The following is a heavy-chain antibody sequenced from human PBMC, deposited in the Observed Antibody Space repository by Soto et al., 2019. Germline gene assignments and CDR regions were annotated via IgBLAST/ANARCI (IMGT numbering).Heavy chain of an antibody. CDR3: AKARSAVAGYFDT. D-gene: IGHD6-19*01. CDR1: GGSISNYY. V-gene: IGHV4-59*01. CDR2: IYYSGST. Sequence: SETLSLTCIVSGGSISNYYWSWIRQPPGKGLEWIGYIYYSGSTNYNPSLTSRVTISVDTSKNTLYLQMNSLRAEDTAIYYCAKARSAVAGYFDTWGQGTLVTVSS. J-gene: IGHJ4*02.